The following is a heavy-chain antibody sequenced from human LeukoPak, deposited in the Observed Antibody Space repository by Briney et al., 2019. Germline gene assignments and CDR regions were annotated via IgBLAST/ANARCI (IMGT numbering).Heavy chain of an antibody. CDR2: MYYSGST. CDR1: GGSIISYY. J-gene: IGHJ4*02. CDR3: ARQSQQLVPFDY. Sequence: SETLSLTCTFSGGSIISYYWSWIRQPPGKGLDWIGYMYYSGSTKYNPSPKSRVTISVDTSNNQISLQLSSVPAADTAVYYCARQSQQLVPFDYWGQGTLVSVSS. D-gene: IGHD6-6*01. V-gene: IGHV4-59*08.